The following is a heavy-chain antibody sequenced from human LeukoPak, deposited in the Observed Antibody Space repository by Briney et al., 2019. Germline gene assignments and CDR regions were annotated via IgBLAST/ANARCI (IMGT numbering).Heavy chain of an antibody. J-gene: IGHJ3*02. CDR2: ISSSGSTI. CDR1: GFTFSSYK. Sequence: GGSLRLSCAASGFTFSSYKMNWVRQAPGKGLEWVSYISSSGSTIYYADSVKGRFTISRDNAKNSLYLQMNSLRAEDTAVYSCAREATVVPAVIQHDAFVIRGQGKMVTVSS. CDR3: AREATVVPAVIQHDAFVI. V-gene: IGHV3-48*04. D-gene: IGHD2-2*02.